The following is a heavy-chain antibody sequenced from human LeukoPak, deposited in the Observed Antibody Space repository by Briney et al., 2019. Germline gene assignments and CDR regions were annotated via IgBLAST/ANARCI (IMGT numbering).Heavy chain of an antibody. V-gene: IGHV1-69*05. CDR2: FIPMFGSP. D-gene: IGHD5-24*01. CDR1: GGTLNTYA. CDR3: AISSRWQPTYYLYMDV. Sequence: SVKVSCKASGGTLNTYAMSWVRQSPGQGLEWMGGFIPMFGSPTYAQRFKGRVAITTDESTNTAYMELSSLRSEDTAIYFCAISSRWQPTYYLYMDVWGRGTTVIVSS. J-gene: IGHJ6*03.